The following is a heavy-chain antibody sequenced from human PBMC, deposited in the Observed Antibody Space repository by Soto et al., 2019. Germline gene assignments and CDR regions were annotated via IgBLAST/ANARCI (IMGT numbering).Heavy chain of an antibody. CDR2: MNPNSGNT. D-gene: IGHD6-6*01. Sequence: ASVKVSCKASGYTFTSYDINWVRQATGQGLERMGWMNPNSGNTGYAQKFQGRVTMTRNTSISTAYMELSSLRSEDTDVYYCARTAPYSSSRGAFDIWGQGTMVTVSS. CDR3: ARTAPYSSSRGAFDI. J-gene: IGHJ3*02. V-gene: IGHV1-8*01. CDR1: GYTFTSYD.